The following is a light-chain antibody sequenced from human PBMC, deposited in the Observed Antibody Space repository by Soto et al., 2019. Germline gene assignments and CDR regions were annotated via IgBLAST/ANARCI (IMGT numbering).Light chain of an antibody. Sequence: QSALTQPPSASGSPGQSVTISCTGTSSDVGGYNYVSWYQQHPGKAPKLIIYEVSKWPSGVPDRFSGSKSGNTASLTVSGLQAEDEADYYCSSHAVSNNYVFGTGTKLTVL. J-gene: IGLJ1*01. CDR2: EVS. V-gene: IGLV2-8*01. CDR1: SSDVGGYNY. CDR3: SSHAVSNNYV.